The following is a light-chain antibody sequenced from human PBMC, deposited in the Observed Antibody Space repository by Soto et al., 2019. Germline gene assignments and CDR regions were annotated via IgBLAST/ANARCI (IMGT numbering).Light chain of an antibody. CDR3: QQYGRSPYT. CDR2: GAS. V-gene: IGKV3-20*01. Sequence: EIVLTQSPGTLSLSPGERATLSCRASQSVSSSNLAWYQQKPGQAPRLLIYGASSRATGIPDRFSGSGSGTDFTLTISILEPEDFAVYYCQQYGRSPYTFGQGTKLEIK. J-gene: IGKJ2*01. CDR1: QSVSSSN.